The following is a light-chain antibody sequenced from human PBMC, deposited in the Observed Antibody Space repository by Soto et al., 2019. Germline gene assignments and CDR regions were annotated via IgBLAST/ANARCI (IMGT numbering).Light chain of an antibody. V-gene: IGLV1-40*01. J-gene: IGLJ1*01. CDR1: SSNIGAGYD. CDR2: GNS. Sequence: QSVLRQPRSVSGAPGQRVTISCTGSSSNIGAGYDVHWYQQLPGTAPKLLIYGNSNRPSGVPDRFSGSKSGTSASLAITGLQAEDEADYYCQSYDSSLSALYVFGTGTKVTVL. CDR3: QSYDSSLSALYV.